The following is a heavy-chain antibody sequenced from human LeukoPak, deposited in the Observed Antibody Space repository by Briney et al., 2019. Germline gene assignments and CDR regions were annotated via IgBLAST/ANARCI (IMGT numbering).Heavy chain of an antibody. J-gene: IGHJ4*02. V-gene: IGHV4-59*01. CDR1: GGSIGSYY. Sequence: SETLSLTCTVSGGSIGSYYWNWIRQAPGKGLEWIVYIHYSGSTNHNSSLKSRVTLSVDTSRNQYSLKLSSVTAADTAVYYCARDGVAGGFDYWGQGTLVTVSS. D-gene: IGHD6-19*01. CDR2: IHYSGST. CDR3: ARDGVAGGFDY.